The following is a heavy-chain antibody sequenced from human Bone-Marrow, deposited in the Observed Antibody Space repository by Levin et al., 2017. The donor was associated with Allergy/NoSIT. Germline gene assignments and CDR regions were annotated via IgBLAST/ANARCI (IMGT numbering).Heavy chain of an antibody. D-gene: IGHD5-12*01. CDR1: GFTFSSYA. V-gene: IGHV3-23*01. CDR2: IYGSDGRT. Sequence: PGGSLRLSCAASGFTFSSYAMSWVRQAPGKGLEWVATIYGSDGRTFSMDSVRGRFIISRDNSKNTLYLRLNRLRAEDTAVYYCARDDAVSGGYLDYWGQGTRVTVSS. CDR3: ARDDAVSGGYLDY. J-gene: IGHJ4*02.